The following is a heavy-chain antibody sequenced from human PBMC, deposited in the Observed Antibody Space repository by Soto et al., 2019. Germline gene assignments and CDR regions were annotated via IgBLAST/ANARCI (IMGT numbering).Heavy chain of an antibody. Sequence: GESLKISCKGSGYSFTSYWISWVRQMPGKGLEWMGRIDPSDSYTNYSPSFQGHVTISADKSISTAYLQWSSLKASDTAMYYCARVRSRGYSYANGMDVWGQGTTVTVSS. CDR3: ARVRSRGYSYANGMDV. CDR1: GYSFTSYW. CDR2: IDPSDSYT. V-gene: IGHV5-10-1*01. J-gene: IGHJ6*02. D-gene: IGHD5-18*01.